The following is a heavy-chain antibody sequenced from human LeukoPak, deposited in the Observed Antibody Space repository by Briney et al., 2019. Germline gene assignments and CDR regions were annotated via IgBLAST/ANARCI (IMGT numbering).Heavy chain of an antibody. CDR1: GGTFSSYA. D-gene: IGHD5-24*01. CDR2: IIPIFGTA. Sequence: SVKVSCKASGGTFSSYAISWVRQAPGQGLEWMGGIIPIFGTANYAQKFQGRVTITTDESTSTAYMELSSLRSEDTAVYYCARYIVEVATIRADAFDIRGQGTMVTVSS. J-gene: IGHJ3*02. CDR3: ARYIVEVATIRADAFDI. V-gene: IGHV1-69*05.